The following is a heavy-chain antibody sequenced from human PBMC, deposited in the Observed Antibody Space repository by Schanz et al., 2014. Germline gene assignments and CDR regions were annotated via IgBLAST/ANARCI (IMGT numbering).Heavy chain of an antibody. Sequence: EVQLVESGGGLVQPGGSLRLSCAASGFTFSTSNMHWVRQAPGKGLEYVSSISSKGDMTFYGNSVKGRFTISRDNSKNTLYLQLGSLSAEDTAVYFCARDNRYYLFDYWGQGALVTVSS. CDR2: ISSKGDMT. D-gene: IGHD3-16*02. CDR1: GFTFSTSN. V-gene: IGHV3-64*01. J-gene: IGHJ4*02. CDR3: ARDNRYYLFDY.